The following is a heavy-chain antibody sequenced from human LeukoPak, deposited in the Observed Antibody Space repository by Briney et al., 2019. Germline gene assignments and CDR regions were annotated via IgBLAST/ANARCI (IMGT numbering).Heavy chain of an antibody. CDR2: IDTRGTGT. CDR3: AKGLLTAGSHHCMDV. Sequence: GGSLRLSCAASGFTLSSYAMSGVRQAPGRGLEWVSTIDTRGTGTFYADSVKGRFTISRDNSKNTLFVQMSGLRAEDTAVYYCAKGLLTAGSHHCMDVWGKGTTVTVSS. J-gene: IGHJ6*03. CDR1: GFTLSSYA. D-gene: IGHD2-21*02. V-gene: IGHV3-23*05.